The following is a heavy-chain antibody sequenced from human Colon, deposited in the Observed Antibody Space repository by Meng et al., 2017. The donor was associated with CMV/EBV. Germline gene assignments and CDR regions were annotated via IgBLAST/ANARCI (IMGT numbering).Heavy chain of an antibody. CDR3: AKASCSSTTCPYRGDYYYYYIMDV. D-gene: IGHD2-2*01. CDR2: IYSGGST. V-gene: IGHV3-53*01. Sequence: GESLKISCAASGLTVSRNYMSWVRQAPGKGLEWVSLIYSGGSTYYADSVKGRFTISGDNSKNTLYLQMNSLRAEDTAEYYCAKASCSSTTCPYRGDYYYYYIMDVWGQGTAVTVSS. CDR1: GLTVSRNY. J-gene: IGHJ6*02.